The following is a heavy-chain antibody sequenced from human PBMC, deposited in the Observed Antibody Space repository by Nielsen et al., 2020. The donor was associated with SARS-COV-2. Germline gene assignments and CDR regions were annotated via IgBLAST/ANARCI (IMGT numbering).Heavy chain of an antibody. D-gene: IGHD5-24*01. CDR1: GFTFTDSY. Sequence: GESLKISCAASGFTFTDSYMSWVRQAPGKGLERISYISSSGAYTNYADSLKGRFTISRDNAKNSIHLQMNSLRAEDTAVYYCAREGRKLPLDYWGQGTLVTVSS. V-gene: IGHV3-11*05. CDR2: ISSSGAYT. CDR3: AREGRKLPLDY. J-gene: IGHJ4*02.